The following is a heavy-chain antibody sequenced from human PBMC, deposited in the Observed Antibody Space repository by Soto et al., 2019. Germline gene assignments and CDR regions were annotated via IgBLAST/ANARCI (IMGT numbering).Heavy chain of an antibody. V-gene: IGHV4-31*03. Sequence: SETLSLTCTVSGGSISSGGYYWSWIRQHPGKGLEWIGYIYYSGSTYYNPSLKSRVTISVDTSKNQFSLKLDSVTAADTAVYYCARHADYGGNSEFDYWGQGTLVTVSS. CDR1: GGSISSGGYY. J-gene: IGHJ4*02. D-gene: IGHD4-17*01. CDR3: ARHADYGGNSEFDY. CDR2: IYYSGST.